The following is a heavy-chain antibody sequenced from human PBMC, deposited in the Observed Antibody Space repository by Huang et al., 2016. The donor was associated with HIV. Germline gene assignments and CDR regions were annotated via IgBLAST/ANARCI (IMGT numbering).Heavy chain of an antibody. CDR1: GFSLTPTGIA. J-gene: IGHJ4*02. CDR2: IYWNDDK. D-gene: IGHD3-16*01. Sequence: QITLKESGPTLVKPTQTLTLTCTFSGFSLTPTGIAVGWIRQPPGKALEGLALIYWNDDKRYSPSLKNRLTISKDTSRNQVVLTVTDVDPLDTATYYCARRQLGAGYYFDSWGQGMLVTVTS. V-gene: IGHV2-5*01. CDR3: ARRQLGAGYYFDS.